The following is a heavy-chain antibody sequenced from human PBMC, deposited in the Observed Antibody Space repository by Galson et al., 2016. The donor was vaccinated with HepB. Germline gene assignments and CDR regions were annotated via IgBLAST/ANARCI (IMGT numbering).Heavy chain of an antibody. D-gene: IGHD3-22*01. Sequence: SLRLSCAASGFTFSSSAMSWVRQAPGKGLEWVSAISGSGDSTYYGDSVKGRFAISRDNSKNTVYLQMSGLRAKDTAVYYCAKEMKVVATVGFDPWGQGTLVTVSS. J-gene: IGHJ5*02. CDR2: ISGSGDST. CDR1: GFTFSSSA. V-gene: IGHV3-23*01. CDR3: AKEMKVVATVGFDP.